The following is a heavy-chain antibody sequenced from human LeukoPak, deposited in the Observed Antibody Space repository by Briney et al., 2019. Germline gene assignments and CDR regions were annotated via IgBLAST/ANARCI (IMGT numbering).Heavy chain of an antibody. CDR1: GFTFSSYS. Sequence: GGSLRLSCAASGFTFSSYSMNWVRQAPGKGLEWVSSISSSSSYIYYADSVKGRFTISRDNAKNSLYLQMNSLRAEDTALYYCARALYGSSGYYDYWGQGILVTVSS. J-gene: IGHJ4*02. V-gene: IGHV3-21*04. D-gene: IGHD3-22*01. CDR2: ISSSSSYI. CDR3: ARALYGSSGYYDY.